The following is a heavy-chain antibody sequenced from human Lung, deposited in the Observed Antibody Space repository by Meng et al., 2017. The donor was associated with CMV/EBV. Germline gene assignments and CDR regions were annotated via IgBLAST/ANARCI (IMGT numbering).Heavy chain of an antibody. V-gene: IGHV4-38-2*02. D-gene: IGHD1-26*01. CDR2: IYHSGST. Sequence: GSXRLSCTVSGYSISSGYYWGWIRQPPGKGLEWIGSIYHSGSTYYNPSLKSRVTISVDTSKNQFSLKLSSVTAADTAVYYCARVGWEHGADYWGQGTLVTVSS. CDR3: ARVGWEHGADY. J-gene: IGHJ4*02. CDR1: GYSISSGYY.